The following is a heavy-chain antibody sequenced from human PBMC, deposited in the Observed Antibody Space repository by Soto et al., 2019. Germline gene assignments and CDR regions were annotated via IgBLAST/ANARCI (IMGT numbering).Heavy chain of an antibody. CDR3: ARDRHGDEIDY. D-gene: IGHD4-17*01. CDR1: GDSISTNSYS. V-gene: IGHV4-31*03. CDR2: IYYSGST. J-gene: IGHJ4*02. Sequence: SETLSLTCTVSGDSISTNSYSWGWIRQHPGQGLEWIGYIYYSGSTYYNPSLKSRLTISVDTSKNQFSLKLSSVTAADTAVYFCARDRHGDEIDYWGQGTLVTVSS.